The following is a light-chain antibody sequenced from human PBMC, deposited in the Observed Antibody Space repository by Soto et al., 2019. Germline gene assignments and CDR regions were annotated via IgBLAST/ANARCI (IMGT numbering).Light chain of an antibody. V-gene: IGLV1-47*01. CDR1: SSNIGSRS. CDR2: KDT. J-gene: IGLJ3*02. Sequence: QSVLTQPPSASGTPGQRVTISCSGGSSNIGSRSVHWFQQLPGTAPNLLIYKDTQRHSCVPDRFSGSKSGPSASLAISGLRSDDEADDYCSAWDDSLRAWVFGGGTQLTVL. CDR3: SAWDDSLRAWV.